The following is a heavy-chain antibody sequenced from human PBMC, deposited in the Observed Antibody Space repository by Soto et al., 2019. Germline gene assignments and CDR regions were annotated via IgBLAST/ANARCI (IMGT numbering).Heavy chain of an antibody. CDR1: GDSVSSNSAA. J-gene: IGHJ3*02. Sequence: QVQLQQSGPGLVKPSQTLSLTCAISGDSVSSNSAAWNWIRQSPSRGLEWLGRTYYRSKWYNDYAVSVKSRITINPDTSKNQFSLQLNSVTPEDTAVYYCASVPLADEPDLDAFDIWGQGTMVTVSS. CDR2: TYYRSKWYN. CDR3: ASVPLADEPDLDAFDI. V-gene: IGHV6-1*01.